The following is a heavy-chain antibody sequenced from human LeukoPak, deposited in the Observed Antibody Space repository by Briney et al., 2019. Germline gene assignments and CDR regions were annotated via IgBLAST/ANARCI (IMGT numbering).Heavy chain of an antibody. CDR1: GFTVSSKY. J-gene: IGHJ4*02. D-gene: IGHD2-2*01. V-gene: IGHV3-53*01. Sequence: GGSLRLSCAASGFTVSSKYMSWVRQAPGKGLEWVSAIYSGSTTFYADSVKGRFSISRDNSKNTLYLQMNSLRAEDTAVYYCARLRGYCSSNSCYPLGYWGQGTLVTVSS. CDR3: ARLRGYCSSNSCYPLGY. CDR2: IYSGSTT.